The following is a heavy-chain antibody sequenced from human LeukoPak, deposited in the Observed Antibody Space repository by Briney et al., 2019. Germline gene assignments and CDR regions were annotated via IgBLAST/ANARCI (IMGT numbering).Heavy chain of an antibody. J-gene: IGHJ4*02. CDR3: AKDHLTFTVTDYSSFDY. V-gene: IGHV3-21*04. CDR2: ISSSSSYI. D-gene: IGHD4-17*01. Sequence: PGGSLRLSCAASGFTFSSYSMNRVRQAPGKGLEWVSSISSSSSYIYYADSVKGRFTVSRDRSKSSLYLQMNSLRVEDTAVYYCAKDHLTFTVTDYSSFDYWGQGVLVTVSS. CDR1: GFTFSSYS.